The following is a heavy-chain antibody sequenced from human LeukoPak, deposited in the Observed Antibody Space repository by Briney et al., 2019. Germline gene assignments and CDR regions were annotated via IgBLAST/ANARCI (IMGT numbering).Heavy chain of an antibody. J-gene: IGHJ4*02. V-gene: IGHV3-48*04. D-gene: IGHD1-26*01. Sequence: GRSLRLSCAASGFTFSSYAMHWVRQAPGKGLEWLSYISSSSSTIYYADSVRGRFTISRDNAKNSLYLQINSLRADDTAVYYCARSHQRVGIEDYWGQGTLVTVSS. CDR3: ARSHQRVGIEDY. CDR1: GFTFSSYA. CDR2: ISSSSSTI.